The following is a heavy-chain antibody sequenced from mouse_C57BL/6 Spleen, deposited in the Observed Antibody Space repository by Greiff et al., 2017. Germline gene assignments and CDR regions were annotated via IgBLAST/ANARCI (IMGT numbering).Heavy chain of an antibody. CDR2: ISYSGST. CDR3: ARGYYGTYAMDY. J-gene: IGHJ4*01. Sequence: EVHLVESGPGMVKPSQSLSLTCTVTGYSITSGYDWHWIRHFPGNKLEWMGYISYSGSTNYNPSLKSRISITHDTSKNHFFLKLNSVTTEDTATYYCARGYYGTYAMDYWGQGTSVTVSS. V-gene: IGHV3-1*01. CDR1: GYSITSGYD. D-gene: IGHD1-1*01.